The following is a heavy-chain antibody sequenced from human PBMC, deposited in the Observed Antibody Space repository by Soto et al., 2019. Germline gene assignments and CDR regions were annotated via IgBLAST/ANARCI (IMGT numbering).Heavy chain of an antibody. CDR2: IWYDGSNK. Sequence: GVSRRLSCAASGFTFSSYGMHWLRQAPGKGLEWVAAIWYDGSNKYYADSVRGRFTISRDNSKNTLYLQMNSLRAEDTAVYGWARSRGSGGGCPDYWGQAALVT. CDR1: GFTFSSYG. CDR3: ARSRGSGGGCPDY. V-gene: IGHV3-33*01. D-gene: IGHD2-15*01. J-gene: IGHJ4*02.